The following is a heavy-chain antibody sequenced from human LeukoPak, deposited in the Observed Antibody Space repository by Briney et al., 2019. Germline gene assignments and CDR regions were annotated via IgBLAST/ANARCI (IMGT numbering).Heavy chain of an antibody. V-gene: IGHV3-30*02. Sequence: GGSLRLSCAASGFTFSSYGMHWVRQAPGKGLEWVAFIRYDGSNKYYADSVKGRFTISRDNSKNTLYLQMNSLRAEDTAVYYCATLGVVVPAAIGTLGYWGQGTLVTVSS. CDR2: IRYDGSNK. J-gene: IGHJ4*02. CDR1: GFTFSSYG. D-gene: IGHD2-2*02. CDR3: ATLGVVVPAAIGTLGY.